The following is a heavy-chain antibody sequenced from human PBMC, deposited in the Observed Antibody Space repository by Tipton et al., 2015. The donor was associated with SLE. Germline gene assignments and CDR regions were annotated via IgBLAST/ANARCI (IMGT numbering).Heavy chain of an antibody. CDR2: IYYSGST. CDR1: GDSVSSTNYY. D-gene: IGHD3-10*01. Sequence: TLSLTCTVSGDSVSSTNYYWAWIRQPPGKGLEWIGYIYYSGSTNYNPSLKSRVTISVDTSKNQFSLKLSSVTAADTAVYYCARYYSGSGFDAFDIWGQGTIVTVSS. CDR3: ARYYSGSGFDAFDI. V-gene: IGHV4-61*01. J-gene: IGHJ3*02.